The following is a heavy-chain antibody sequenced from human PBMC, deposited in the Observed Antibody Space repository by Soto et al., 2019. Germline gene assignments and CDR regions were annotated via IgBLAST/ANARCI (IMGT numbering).Heavy chain of an antibody. CDR1: GLRFSDYW. V-gene: IGHV3-7*03. D-gene: IGHD3-10*02. J-gene: IGHJ4*02. CDR3: ASDKFNGNYYVRGVTYYFEY. CDR2: IKQDEREK. Sequence: GGSLRLSCTTSGLRFSDYWMSWVRQAPGKGLEWVANIKQDEREKNYVDSVKGRFTISRDNAKNSLYLQMDSLRAEDTAVYYCASDKFNGNYYVRGVTYYFEYWGQGTLVTVSS.